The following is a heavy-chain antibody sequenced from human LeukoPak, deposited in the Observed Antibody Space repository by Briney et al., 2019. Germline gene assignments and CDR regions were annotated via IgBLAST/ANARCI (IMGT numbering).Heavy chain of an antibody. J-gene: IGHJ4*02. CDR3: SGRYGPGPV. D-gene: IGHD3-10*01. V-gene: IGHV1-2*02. Sequence: GASVKVSCKASGYTFAGHHMHWVRQATGQGLEWMGWILPDGRDTKYAEKFQDRMTMPTDTSTSTAYMELSRVTPDNTAVYYCSGRYGPGPVWGQGTLITASP. CDR1: GYTFAGHH. CDR2: ILPDGRDT.